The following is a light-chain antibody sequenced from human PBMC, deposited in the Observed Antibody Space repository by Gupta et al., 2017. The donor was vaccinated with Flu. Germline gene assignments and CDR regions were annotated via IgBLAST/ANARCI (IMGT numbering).Light chain of an antibody. J-gene: IGKJ5*01. Sequence: DIQLTQSPSFLSASVGDRVTITCRSSQDISTYFAWYQQKPGKAPRPLMFAASTLQSGVPSRFSGSGSGTEFTLTISSRQPEDFATYYCQQRNSYSSITFGQGTQMDIK. CDR1: QDISTY. CDR3: QQRNSYSSIT. CDR2: AAS. V-gene: IGKV1-9*01.